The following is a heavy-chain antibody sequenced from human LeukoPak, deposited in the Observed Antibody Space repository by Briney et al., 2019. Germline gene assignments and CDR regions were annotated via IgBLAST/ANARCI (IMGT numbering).Heavy chain of an antibody. CDR1: GFTFSSYS. J-gene: IGHJ4*02. Sequence: PTGGSLRLSCAASGFTFSSYSMNWVRQAPGKGLEWVSYISSSSSTIYYADSVKGRFTISRDNAKNSLYLQMNSLRAEDTAVYYCARENLWGSFPLRYWGQGTLVTVSS. D-gene: IGHD3-16*01. CDR3: ARENLWGSFPLRY. CDR2: ISSSSSTI. V-gene: IGHV3-48*04.